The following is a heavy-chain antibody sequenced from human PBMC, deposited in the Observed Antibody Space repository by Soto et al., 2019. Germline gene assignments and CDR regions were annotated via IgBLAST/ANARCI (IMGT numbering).Heavy chain of an antibody. CDR1: GGSFSGYY. CDR2: INDSGGT. Sequence: SETLSLTCAVYGGSFSGYYWSWIRQSPGKGLEWIGEINDSGGTNYNPSLKSRVTISLDTSKNQFSLKLSSVTAADTAVYYCARGMWLSWGPGTLVTVSS. J-gene: IGHJ5*02. CDR3: ARGMWLS. D-gene: IGHD5-12*01. V-gene: IGHV4-34*01.